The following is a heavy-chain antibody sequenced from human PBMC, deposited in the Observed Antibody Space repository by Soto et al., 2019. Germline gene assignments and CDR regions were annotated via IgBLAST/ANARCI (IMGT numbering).Heavy chain of an antibody. V-gene: IGHV1-18*01. CDR1: GYTFTSYG. Sequence: ASVKVSCKASGYTFTSYGISWVRQAPGQGLEWMGWTSAYNGNTNYAQKLQGRVTMTTDTSTSTAYMELRSLRSDDTVVYYCARDPVYGDYSDYWGQGTLVTVSS. CDR2: TSAYNGNT. CDR3: ARDPVYGDYSDY. D-gene: IGHD4-17*01. J-gene: IGHJ4*02.